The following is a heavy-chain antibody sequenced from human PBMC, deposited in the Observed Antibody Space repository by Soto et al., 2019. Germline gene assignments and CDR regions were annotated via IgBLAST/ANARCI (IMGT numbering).Heavy chain of an antibody. Sequence: SGKVSCKASGGTFTSYDINWVRQATGQGLEWMGWINPNSGNTGYAQKFQGRVTMTRNTSISTAYMELSSLRSEDTAVYYCARGGGYCSGGSCYYDYYYGMDVWGQGTTVTV. CDR2: INPNSGNT. J-gene: IGHJ6*02. V-gene: IGHV1-8*01. CDR3: ARGGGYCSGGSCYYDYYYGMDV. D-gene: IGHD2-15*01. CDR1: GGTFTSYD.